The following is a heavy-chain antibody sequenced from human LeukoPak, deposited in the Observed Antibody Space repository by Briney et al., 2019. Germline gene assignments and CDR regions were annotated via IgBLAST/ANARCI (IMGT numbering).Heavy chain of an antibody. CDR2: ITGSGGST. Sequence: GGSLRLSRAASGFTFSSPGMGWVRQAPGKGLESVSPITGSGGSTSYTDSVKGRFTISRDNSKNTLYLQMNSLRAEDTAVYYCARGRNTGRQFYFDYWGQGTLVTVAS. CDR3: ARGRNTGRQFYFDY. V-gene: IGHV3-23*01. D-gene: IGHD5-18*01. CDR1: GFTFSSPG. J-gene: IGHJ4*02.